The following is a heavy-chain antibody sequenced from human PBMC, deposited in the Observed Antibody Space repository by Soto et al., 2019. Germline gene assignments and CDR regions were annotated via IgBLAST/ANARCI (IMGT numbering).Heavy chain of an antibody. CDR1: GYTFTRYD. J-gene: IGHJ4*02. D-gene: IGHD2-15*01. Sequence: QVQLVQSGAEVKKAGASAKVSCYAAGYTFTRYDINWVRQATGQGLEWMGWMNPNSGNTGYAQKFQGRVTMTRNTSISTAYMELSSLRSEDTAVYYCARQKVDASDYWGQVTLVTVSS. CDR3: ARQKVDASDY. CDR2: MNPNSGNT. V-gene: IGHV1-8*01.